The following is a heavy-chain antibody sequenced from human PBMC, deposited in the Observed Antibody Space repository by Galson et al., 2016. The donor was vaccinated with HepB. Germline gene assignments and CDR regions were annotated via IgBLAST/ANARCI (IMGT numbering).Heavy chain of an antibody. CDR3: AKEDGSYFDY. J-gene: IGHJ4*02. Sequence: SLRLSCAASGFTFSTYAMNWVRQAPGTGLEWVSAISAIGSATGHYTYYTDSVKGRFTISRDNSKNTLYLQVNSLGAEDTAVYYCAKEDGSYFDYWGQGTLVTVSS. CDR2: ISAIGSATGHYT. V-gene: IGHV3-23*01. D-gene: IGHD1-26*01. CDR1: GFTFSTYA.